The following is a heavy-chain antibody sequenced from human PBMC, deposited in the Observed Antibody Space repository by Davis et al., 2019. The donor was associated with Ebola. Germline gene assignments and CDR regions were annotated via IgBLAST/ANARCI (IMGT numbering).Heavy chain of an antibody. J-gene: IGHJ6*02. V-gene: IGHV3-30*03. CDR2: ISYDGSNK. CDR1: GFTFSSYG. CDR3: AREDSSSIYYYYGMDV. Sequence: GESLKISCAASGFTFSSYGMHWVRQAPGKGLEWVAVISYDGSNKYYADSVKGRFTISRDNSKNTLYLQMNSLRAEDTAVYYCAREDSSSIYYYYGMDVWGQGTTVTVSS. D-gene: IGHD6-6*01.